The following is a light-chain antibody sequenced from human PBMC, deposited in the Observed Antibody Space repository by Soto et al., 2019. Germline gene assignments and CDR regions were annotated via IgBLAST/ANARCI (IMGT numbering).Light chain of an antibody. CDR3: QQYGTSLLT. Sequence: EIVLTQSPGTLSLSPRERATLSCRASQSVSNNYLAWYQQKPGQAPRLLIYDTSSRATGIPDRFSGSGSGTDFTLTISRLEPEDFAVFYCQQYGTSLLTFGGGTKVEIK. CDR2: DTS. CDR1: QSVSNNY. V-gene: IGKV3-20*01. J-gene: IGKJ4*01.